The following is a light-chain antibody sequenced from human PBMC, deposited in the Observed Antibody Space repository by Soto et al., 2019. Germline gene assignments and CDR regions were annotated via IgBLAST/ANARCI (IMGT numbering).Light chain of an antibody. Sequence: DIQMAQSPSSLSASVGDRVSITCRASLSIGTYLNWYQQTPGQAPRLLIHSVFTLQSGVPSRFSGSGSATEFTLTISSLHPEDSATYYCQQGYSSPQTFGQGTKLEIK. V-gene: IGKV1-39*01. CDR3: QQGYSSPQT. CDR2: SVF. J-gene: IGKJ2*01. CDR1: LSIGTY.